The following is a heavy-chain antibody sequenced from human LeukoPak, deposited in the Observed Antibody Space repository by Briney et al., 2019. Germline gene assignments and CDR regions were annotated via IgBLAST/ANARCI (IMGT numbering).Heavy chain of an antibody. Sequence: GGSLRLSCAASGFTFSSYWMHWVRQAPGKGLVWVSRINTDGSSTSYADSVKGRFTISRDNAKNTLYLQMNSLRAEDTAVYYCARSDRWGSSTSCPDYWGQGTLVTVSS. CDR1: GFTFSSYW. CDR3: ARSDRWGSSTSCPDY. V-gene: IGHV3-74*01. J-gene: IGHJ4*02. CDR2: INTDGSST. D-gene: IGHD2-2*01.